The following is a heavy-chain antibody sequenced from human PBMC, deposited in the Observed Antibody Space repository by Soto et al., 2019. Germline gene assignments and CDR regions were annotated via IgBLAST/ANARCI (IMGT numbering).Heavy chain of an antibody. J-gene: IGHJ4*02. CDR3: AKTMAGYDSSGYYDY. V-gene: IGHV3-23*01. Sequence: HPGGSLRLSCAASGFTFSSYAMSWVRQAPGKGLEWVSAISGSGGSTYYADSVKGRFTISRDNSKNTLYLQMNSLRAEDAALYYCAKTMAGYDSSGYYDYWGQGTLVTVSS. CDR1: GFTFSSYA. CDR2: ISGSGGST. D-gene: IGHD3-22*01.